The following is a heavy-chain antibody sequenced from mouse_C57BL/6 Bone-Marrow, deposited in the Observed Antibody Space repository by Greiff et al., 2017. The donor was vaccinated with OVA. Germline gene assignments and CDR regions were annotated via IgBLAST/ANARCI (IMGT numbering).Heavy chain of an antibody. Sequence: VKVVESGAELARPGASVKLSCKASGYTFTSYGISWVKQRTGQGLAWIGEIYPRRGNTYYNEKFKGKATLTADKSSSTAYMELRSLASEDSAVYFCARGPTPVRRGRFAYWGQGTLVTVSA. V-gene: IGHV1-81*01. CDR1: GYTFTSYG. CDR3: ARGPTPVRRGRFAY. J-gene: IGHJ3*01. D-gene: IGHD2-14*01. CDR2: IYPRRGNT.